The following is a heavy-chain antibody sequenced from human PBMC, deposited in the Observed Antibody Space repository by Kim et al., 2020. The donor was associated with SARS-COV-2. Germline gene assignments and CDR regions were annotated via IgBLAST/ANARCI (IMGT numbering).Heavy chain of an antibody. Sequence: SQKFQGRVTITRDTSASTAYMELSSLGSEDTAVYYCARASYLPGVSWFDPWGQGTLVTVSS. J-gene: IGHJ5*02. CDR3: ARASYLPGVSWFDP. V-gene: IGHV1-3*01. D-gene: IGHD3-10*01.